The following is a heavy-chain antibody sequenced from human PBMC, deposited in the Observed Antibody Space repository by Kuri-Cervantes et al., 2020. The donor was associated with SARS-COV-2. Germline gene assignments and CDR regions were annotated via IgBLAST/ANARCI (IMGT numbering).Heavy chain of an antibody. CDR2: INPSGGST. CDR3: ARAELTGIDY. V-gene: IGHV1-46*01. D-gene: IGHD7-27*01. J-gene: IGHJ4*02. CDR1: GYTFTSYY. Sequence: GGSLRLSCKASGYTFTSYYMHWVRQAPGQGLEWIGIINPSGGSTSYAQKFQGRVTMTRDTSTSTVYMKLSSLRSEDTAVYYCARAELTGIDYWGQGTLVTVSS.